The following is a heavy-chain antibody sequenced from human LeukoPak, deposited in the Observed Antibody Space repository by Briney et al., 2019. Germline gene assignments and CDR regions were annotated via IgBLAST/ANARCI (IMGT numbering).Heavy chain of an antibody. J-gene: IGHJ4*02. CDR1: GFTFGDYA. V-gene: IGHV3-49*04. D-gene: IGHD3-16*01. CDR3: TTGVNGGEGY. Sequence: PGRSLRLSCTVSGFTFGDYAMSWVRQAPGKGLEWVGFIRSKAYGGTTEYAASVKGRFTISRDDSKRIAYLQMNSLKTEDTAVYYCTTGVNGGEGYWGQGTLVTVSS. CDR2: IRSKAYGGTT.